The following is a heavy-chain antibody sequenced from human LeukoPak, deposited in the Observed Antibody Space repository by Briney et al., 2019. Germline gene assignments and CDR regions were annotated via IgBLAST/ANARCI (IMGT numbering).Heavy chain of an antibody. Sequence: SETLSLTCTVSGGSISSYSWSWIRQPPGKGLEWIGYIYYSGSTNYNPSLKSRVTISVDTSKNPFSLKLSSVTAADTAVYFCAKDRGSGWDGFDIWGQGTMVTVSS. CDR2: IYYSGST. D-gene: IGHD3-10*01. J-gene: IGHJ3*02. V-gene: IGHV4-59*01. CDR1: GGSISSYS. CDR3: AKDRGSGWDGFDI.